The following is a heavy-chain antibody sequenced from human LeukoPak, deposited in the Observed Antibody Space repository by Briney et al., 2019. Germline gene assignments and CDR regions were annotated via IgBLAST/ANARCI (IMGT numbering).Heavy chain of an antibody. CDR3: ARDRSMIVAFDI. J-gene: IGHJ3*02. CDR2: IYYSGST. D-gene: IGHD3-22*01. V-gene: IGHV4-39*07. Sequence: SETLSLTCTVSGGSISSSSYYWGWIRQPPGKGLEWIGSIYYSGSTYYNPSLKSRVTISVDTSKNQFSLKLSSVTAADTAVYYCARDRSMIVAFDIWGQGTMVTVSS. CDR1: GGSISSSSYY.